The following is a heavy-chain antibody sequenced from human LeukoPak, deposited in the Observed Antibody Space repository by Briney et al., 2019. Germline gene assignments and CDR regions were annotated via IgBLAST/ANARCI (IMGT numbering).Heavy chain of an antibody. CDR3: ARGYEGSFDY. Sequence: PGGSLRLSCAASGFTFSSYWMSWVRQAPGKGLERVATIKPDGSEKYYVDSVKGRFTISRDSTKNSLYLQMNSLRVEDTAVYYCARGYEGSFDYWGQGTLVAVSS. V-gene: IGHV3-7*01. J-gene: IGHJ4*02. D-gene: IGHD3-10*01. CDR1: GFTFSSYW. CDR2: IKPDGSEK.